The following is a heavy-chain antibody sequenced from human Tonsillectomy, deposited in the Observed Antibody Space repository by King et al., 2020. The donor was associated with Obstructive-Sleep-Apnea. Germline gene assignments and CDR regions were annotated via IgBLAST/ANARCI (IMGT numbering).Heavy chain of an antibody. CDR1: GGTFSRYS. CDR3: ARDKGDNWNDPSFDL. CDR2: ISPILGIT. Sequence: QLVQSGSEVKKPGSSVKVSCKASGGTFSRYSISWVRQAPGQGLEWMARISPILGITNSAQKFQGRLSITADKSTSAAYLELSSLRSEDTAVYYCARDKGDNWNDPSFDLWGQGTLVIVSS. V-gene: IGHV1-69*04. J-gene: IGHJ4*02. D-gene: IGHD1-1*01.